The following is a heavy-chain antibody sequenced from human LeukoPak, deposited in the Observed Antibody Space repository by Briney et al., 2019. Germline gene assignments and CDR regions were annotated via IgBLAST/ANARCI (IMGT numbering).Heavy chain of an antibody. Sequence: GASVKVSCKASGGTFSSYAISWVRQAPGQGLEWMGGIIPIFGTANYAQKFQGRVTITADESTSTAYMELNSLRSEDTAVYYCARDSNLPDYVWGSYRLGFDYWGQGTLVTVSS. CDR3: ARDSNLPDYVWGSYRLGFDY. D-gene: IGHD3-16*02. CDR1: GGTFSSYA. CDR2: IIPIFGTA. V-gene: IGHV1-69*13. J-gene: IGHJ4*02.